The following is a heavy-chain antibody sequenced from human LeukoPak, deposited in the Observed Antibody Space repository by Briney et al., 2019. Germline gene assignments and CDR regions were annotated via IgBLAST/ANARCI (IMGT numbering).Heavy chain of an antibody. Sequence: SETLSLTCSVSGGSIRSSNYFWGWIRQPPGKGPEWIGSVYKTGSTYYNPSLKSRVSISVDKSKNQFSLKLSSVTAADTAVYFCARQGGGDDILTGYYFDYWGQGTLVTVSS. V-gene: IGHV4-39*01. J-gene: IGHJ4*02. CDR2: VYKTGST. CDR3: ARQGGGDDILTGYYFDY. D-gene: IGHD3-9*01. CDR1: GGSIRSSNYF.